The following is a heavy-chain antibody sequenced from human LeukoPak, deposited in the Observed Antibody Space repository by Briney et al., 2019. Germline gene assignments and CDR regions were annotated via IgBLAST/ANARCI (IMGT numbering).Heavy chain of an antibody. Sequence: GGSLRLSCAASGFTLSSYGMHWVRQAPGKGLEWVPFIRYDGSNKYYADSVKGRFTISRDNSKNTLYLQMNSLRAEDTAVYYCAREIAAAAGRGRGYNWFDPWGQGTLVTVSS. V-gene: IGHV3-30*02. CDR1: GFTLSSYG. J-gene: IGHJ5*02. CDR2: IRYDGSNK. D-gene: IGHD6-13*01. CDR3: AREIAAAAGRGRGYNWFDP.